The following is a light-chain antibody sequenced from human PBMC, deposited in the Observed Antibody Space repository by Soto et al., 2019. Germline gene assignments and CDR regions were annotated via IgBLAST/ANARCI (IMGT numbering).Light chain of an antibody. CDR2: DVS. CDR3: CSYAGSYTFNVV. J-gene: IGLJ2*01. V-gene: IGLV2-11*01. CDR1: SSDVGGYNY. Sequence: QSALTQPRSVSGSPGQSGTISCTGTSSDVGGYNYVSWYQQHPGKAPKLMIYDVSKRPSGVPDRFSGSKSSNTASLTISGLQAEDGADYYCCSYAGSYTFNVVFGGGTQLTVL.